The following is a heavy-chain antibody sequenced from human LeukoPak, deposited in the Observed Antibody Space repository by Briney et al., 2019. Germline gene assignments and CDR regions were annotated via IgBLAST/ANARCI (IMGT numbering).Heavy chain of an antibody. J-gene: IGHJ5*02. CDR1: GFTFSSYA. Sequence: GGSLRLSCAASGFTFSSYAMHWVRQAPGKGLEYVSAISSNGGSTYYANSVEGRFTISRDNSKNTLYLQMGSLRAEDMAVYYCARDARITIFGVVNWFDPWGQGTLVTVSS. CDR3: ARDARITIFGVVNWFDP. CDR2: ISSNGGST. V-gene: IGHV3-64*01. D-gene: IGHD3-3*01.